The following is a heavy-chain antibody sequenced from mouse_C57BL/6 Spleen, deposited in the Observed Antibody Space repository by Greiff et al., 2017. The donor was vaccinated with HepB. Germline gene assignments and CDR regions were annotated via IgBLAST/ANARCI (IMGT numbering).Heavy chain of an antibody. CDR3: TRRDSNYDYFDY. V-gene: IGHV1-15*01. CDR2: IDPETGGT. CDR1: GYTFTDYE. D-gene: IGHD2-5*01. J-gene: IGHJ2*01. Sequence: QVQLQQSGAELVRPGASVTLSCEASGYTFTDYEMHWVKQTPVHGLEWIGAIDPETGGTAYNQKFKGKAILTADKSSSTAYMELRSLTSEDSAVYYCTRRDSNYDYFDYWGQGTTLTVSS.